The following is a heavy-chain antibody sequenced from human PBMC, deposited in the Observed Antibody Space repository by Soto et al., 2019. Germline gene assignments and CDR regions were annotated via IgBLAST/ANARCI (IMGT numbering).Heavy chain of an antibody. CDR1: GFTFSSYA. D-gene: IGHD3-3*01. CDR3: AKEVKYDFWSGYDFAGYMDV. V-gene: IGHV3-23*01. CDR2: ISGSGGST. Sequence: PGGSLRLSCAASGFTFSSYAMSWVRQAPGKGLEWVSAISGSGGSTYYADSVKGRFTISRDNSKNTLYLQMNSLRAEDTAVYYCAKEVKYDFWSGYDFAGYMDVWGKGTTVTVSS. J-gene: IGHJ6*03.